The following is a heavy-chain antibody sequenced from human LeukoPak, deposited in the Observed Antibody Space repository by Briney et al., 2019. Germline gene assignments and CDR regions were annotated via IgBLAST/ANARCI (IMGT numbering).Heavy chain of an antibody. CDR2: IYYSGST. J-gene: IGHJ4*02. D-gene: IGHD5-18*01. CDR3: ARDRYSYGFDY. CDR1: GGSISSGDYY. Sequence: SETLSLTCTVSGGSISSGDYYWSWIRQPPGKGLEWIGYIYYSGSTYYNPPLKSRVTISVDTSKNQFSLKLSSVTAADTAVYYCARDRYSYGFDYWGQGTLVTVSS. V-gene: IGHV4-30-4*01.